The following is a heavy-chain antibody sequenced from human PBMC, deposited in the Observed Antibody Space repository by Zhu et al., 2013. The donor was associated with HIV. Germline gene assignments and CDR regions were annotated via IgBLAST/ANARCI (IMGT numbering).Heavy chain of an antibody. CDR1: GYTFTDYY. CDR3: ARKIHYSYALDV. V-gene: IGHV1-2*02. CDR2: INPNSGGT. J-gene: IGHJ6*02. Sequence: QVQLVQSGAEVKKPGASVKVSCKTSGYTFTDYYMHWVRQAPGQGLEWMGWINPNSGGTNYAQKFQDRVTMTRDTSISTVYMELTRLTSDDTAMYYCARKIHYSYALDVWGQGTTVTVSS.